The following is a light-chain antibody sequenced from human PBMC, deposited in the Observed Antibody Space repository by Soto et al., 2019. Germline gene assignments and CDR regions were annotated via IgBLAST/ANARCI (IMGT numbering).Light chain of an antibody. CDR2: AAS. CDR1: QHIISW. Sequence: DIQMTQSPSSVSASVGDSVTITCRASQHIISWLAWYQQKPGRAPKLLIYAASILQSGVPSRFSGSGSGTDFTLTINSLQPEDFATYYCQQAYGFPVTFGQGTRLEIK. J-gene: IGKJ5*01. CDR3: QQAYGFPVT. V-gene: IGKV1-12*01.